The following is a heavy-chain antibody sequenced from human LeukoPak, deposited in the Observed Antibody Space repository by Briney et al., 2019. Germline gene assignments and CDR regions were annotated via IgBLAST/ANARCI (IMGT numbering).Heavy chain of an antibody. Sequence: GGSLRLSCAASGFTFSSYAMSWVRQAPGKGLEWVSAISGSGGSTYYADSVKGRFTISRDNSKNTLYLQMNSLRAEDTAVYYCAKDLTAYYDSSGYSPWYYYYGMDVWGQGTTVTVSS. D-gene: IGHD3-22*01. CDR1: GFTFSSYA. V-gene: IGHV3-23*01. J-gene: IGHJ6*02. CDR2: ISGSGGST. CDR3: AKDLTAYYDSSGYSPWYYYYGMDV.